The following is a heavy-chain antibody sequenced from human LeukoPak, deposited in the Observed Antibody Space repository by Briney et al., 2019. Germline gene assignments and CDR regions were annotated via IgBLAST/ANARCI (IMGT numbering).Heavy chain of an antibody. CDR3: ARGVVYPAWSGPHWSDY. CDR1: GFTFTDYF. Sequence: GGSLRLSCVASGFTFTDYFMSWVRQAPGKGLEWVASIKHNGGEKYYVDSVKGRFTISRDNAKNSLYLEMSSLRAEDTAVYYCARGVVYPAWSGPHWSDYWGQGALVAVSS. V-gene: IGHV3-7*01. CDR2: IKHNGGEK. D-gene: IGHD3-3*01. J-gene: IGHJ4*02.